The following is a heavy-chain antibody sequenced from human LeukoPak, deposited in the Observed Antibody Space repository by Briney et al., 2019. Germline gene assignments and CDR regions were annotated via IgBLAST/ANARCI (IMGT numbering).Heavy chain of an antibody. CDR1: GGSFSGYY. J-gene: IGHJ4*02. Sequence: PSETLSLTCAVYGGSFSGYYWSWIRQPPGKGLEWIGYIYYSGSTNYNPSLKSRVTISVDTSKNQFSLKLSSVTAADTAVYYCARSSRTGEKAFDYWGQGTLVTVSS. V-gene: IGHV4-59*01. CDR3: ARSSRTGEKAFDY. D-gene: IGHD7-27*01. CDR2: IYYSGST.